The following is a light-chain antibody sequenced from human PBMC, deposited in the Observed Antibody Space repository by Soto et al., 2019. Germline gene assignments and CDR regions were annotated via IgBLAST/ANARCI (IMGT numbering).Light chain of an antibody. CDR2: GAS. CDR1: QSVSSN. J-gene: IGKJ1*01. Sequence: EIEMTQSPATLSVSPGERATLSCRASQSVSSNLAWYQQKPGQAPRLLIYGASTRATGIPVRFSGSGSGTEFTLTISSLQSEDFAVYYCQQYNNWPWTFGQGTKVEIK. CDR3: QQYNNWPWT. V-gene: IGKV3-15*01.